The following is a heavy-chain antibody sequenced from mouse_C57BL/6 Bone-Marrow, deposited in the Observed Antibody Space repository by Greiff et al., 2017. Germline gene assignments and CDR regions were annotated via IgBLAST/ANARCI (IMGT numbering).Heavy chain of an antibody. CDR2: INPSSGYT. D-gene: IGHD1-1*01. CDR3: AREYYGSGYFDV. V-gene: IGHV1-7*01. CDR1: GYTFTSYW. Sequence: QVQLKQSGAELAKPGASVKLSCKASGYTFTSYWMHWVKQRPRQGLEWIGYINPSSGYTKYNQKFKDKATLTADKSSSTAYMQLSSLTYEDSAVYYCAREYYGSGYFDVWGTGTTVTVSS. J-gene: IGHJ1*03.